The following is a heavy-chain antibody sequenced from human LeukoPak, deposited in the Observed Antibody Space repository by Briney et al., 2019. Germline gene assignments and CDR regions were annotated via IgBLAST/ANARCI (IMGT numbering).Heavy chain of an antibody. V-gene: IGHV3-20*01. CDR1: GFTFDDYG. D-gene: IGHD6-6*01. J-gene: IGHJ3*02. Sequence: GGSLRLSCAASGFTFDDYGMSWVRQAPGKGLEWVSGINWNGGSTGYADSVKGRFTISRDNAKNSLYLQMNSLRAEDTALYHCARGESIAARSAFDIWGQGTMVTVSS. CDR2: INWNGGST. CDR3: ARGESIAARSAFDI.